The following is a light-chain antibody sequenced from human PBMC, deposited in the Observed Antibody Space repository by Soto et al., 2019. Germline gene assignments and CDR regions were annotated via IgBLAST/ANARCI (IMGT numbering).Light chain of an antibody. Sequence: EIVMTQSPATLSVSPGERATLSCRASQSVTGNLAWYQQKPGQAPRLLIYGASTRATGIPARFSGSGSGTEFTLTISSLQSEDFAVYYCQQYDTWPRTFGQGTKVDIK. CDR1: QSVTGN. V-gene: IGKV3-15*01. CDR3: QQYDTWPRT. CDR2: GAS. J-gene: IGKJ1*01.